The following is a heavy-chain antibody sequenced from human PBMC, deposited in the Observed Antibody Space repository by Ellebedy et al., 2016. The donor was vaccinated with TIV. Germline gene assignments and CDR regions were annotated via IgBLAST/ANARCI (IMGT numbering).Heavy chain of an antibody. CDR2: ISSDGTGT. Sequence: GESLKISCAASGFTFSSYWMHWVRRAPGKGLVWVSRISSDGTGTSYADPMQGRFTISRDNAKNTLYLQMNSLRAEDTAVYYCARVECNSISCPGAFDIWGQGTMVTVSS. D-gene: IGHD2-2*01. V-gene: IGHV3-74*01. J-gene: IGHJ3*02. CDR3: ARVECNSISCPGAFDI. CDR1: GFTFSSYW.